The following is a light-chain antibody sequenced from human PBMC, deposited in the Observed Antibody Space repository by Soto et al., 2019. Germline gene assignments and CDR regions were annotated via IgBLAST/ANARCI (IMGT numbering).Light chain of an antibody. CDR1: QSISSW. CDR2: KAS. J-gene: IGKJ1*01. CDR3: QQYNSSPWT. Sequence: DIQMTQSPSTLSASVGDRVTITCRASQSISSWLAWYQQKPGKAPKLLLYKASSLDSGVPSRFRGSGSGTEFTLTISSLQPDDFATYYCQQYNSSPWTFGQGTKVEIK. V-gene: IGKV1-5*03.